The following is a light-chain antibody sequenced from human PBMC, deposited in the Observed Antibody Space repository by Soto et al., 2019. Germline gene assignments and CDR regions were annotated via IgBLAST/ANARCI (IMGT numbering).Light chain of an antibody. CDR3: QPRSNWPQIT. CDR1: QSVSTY. Sequence: EIVLTQSPATLSLSPGERATLSCRASQSVSTYLAWYQQKPGQAPRLLIYDASNRATGIPARCSGSGSGTDLTLTISSLEPEDFAVYYCQPRSNWPQITFGQGTRLEIK. J-gene: IGKJ5*01. CDR2: DAS. V-gene: IGKV3-11*01.